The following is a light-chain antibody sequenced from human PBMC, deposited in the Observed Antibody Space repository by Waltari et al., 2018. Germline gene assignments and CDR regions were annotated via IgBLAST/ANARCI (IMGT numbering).Light chain of an antibody. Sequence: EIVLTQSPGTLSLSPGERATLPCRASQTVSKNYLAWSQQKPGQAPRPLIDDASNRDTGIPDRFSGSGSGTDFTLTISRLEPEDFAVYYCQQCAISPLTFGGGTKVEI. J-gene: IGKJ4*01. V-gene: IGKV3-20*01. CDR1: QTVSKNY. CDR2: DAS. CDR3: QQCAISPLT.